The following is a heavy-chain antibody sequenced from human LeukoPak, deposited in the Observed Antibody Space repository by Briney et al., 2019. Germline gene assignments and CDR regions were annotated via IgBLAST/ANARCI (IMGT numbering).Heavy chain of an antibody. Sequence: SETLSLTCTVSGGSISSSSYYWGWIRQPPRKGLEWIGSIYYSGSTYYNPSLKSRVTISVDTSKNQFSLKLSSVTAADTAVYYCARLYGDYVVDYWGQGTLVTVSS. CDR2: IYYSGST. V-gene: IGHV4-39*01. J-gene: IGHJ4*02. CDR3: ARLYGDYVVDY. CDR1: GGSISSSSYY. D-gene: IGHD4-17*01.